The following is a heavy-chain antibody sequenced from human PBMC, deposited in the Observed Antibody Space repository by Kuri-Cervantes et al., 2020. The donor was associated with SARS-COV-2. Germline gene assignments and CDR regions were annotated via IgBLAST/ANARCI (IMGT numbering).Heavy chain of an antibody. CDR1: GGTFSSYA. CDR2: IIPIFGTA. J-gene: IGHJ6*03. CDR3: AGSSEGPYYDYMDV. Sequence: SVKVSCKASGGTFSSYAISWVRQAPGQGLEWMGGIIPIFGTANYAQKFQGRVTITTGETTSTAYMELSSLGSEDTAVYYCAGSSEGPYYDYMDVWGKGTTVTVSS. V-gene: IGHV1-69*05.